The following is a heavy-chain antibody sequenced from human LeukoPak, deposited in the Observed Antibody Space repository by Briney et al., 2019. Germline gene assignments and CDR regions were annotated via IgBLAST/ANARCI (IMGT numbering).Heavy chain of an antibody. Sequence: GGSLRLSCAASGFTFSNAWMNWVRQAPGKGLEWVGRIKSNTDGGTTDYAAPVKGRFSISRDDAKDTLYLQMNSLKTEDTAVYYCATDTVTITMVRGVIIRDYHYGMDVWGQGTTVTVSS. CDR1: GFTFSNAW. D-gene: IGHD3-10*01. CDR3: ATDTVTITMVRGVIIRDYHYGMDV. CDR2: IKSNTDGGTT. J-gene: IGHJ6*02. V-gene: IGHV3-15*01.